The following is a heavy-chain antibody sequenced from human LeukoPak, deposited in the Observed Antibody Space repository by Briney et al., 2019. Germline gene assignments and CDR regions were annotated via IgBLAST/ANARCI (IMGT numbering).Heavy chain of an antibody. CDR2: INHDRST. D-gene: IGHD3-3*02. CDR3: ARHPPALNWFDT. CDR1: GGSISSSTYY. J-gene: IGHJ5*02. Sequence: SETLSLTCTVSGGSISSSTYYWDWIRQAPGKGLEWIGNINHDRSTYYIASLKSRVTMSVDTSKNQFSLKLTSLTAADTAVYYCARHPPALNWFDTWGQGILVTVSS. V-gene: IGHV4-39*01.